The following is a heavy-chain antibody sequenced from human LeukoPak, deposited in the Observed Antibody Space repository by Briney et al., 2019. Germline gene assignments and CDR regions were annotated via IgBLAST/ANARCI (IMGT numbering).Heavy chain of an antibody. CDR2: IRSDGSNK. D-gene: IGHD4-17*01. CDR1: GFTFSSYG. J-gene: IGHJ4*02. CDR3: AKSGVGGLRRGYFDY. V-gene: IGHV3-30*02. Sequence: GGSLRLSCAASGFTFSSYGMHWVRQAPGKGLEWVTFIRSDGSNKYYADSVKGRFTISRDNSKNTLYLQMNSLRAEDTAVYYCAKSGVGGLRRGYFDYWGQGTLVTVSS.